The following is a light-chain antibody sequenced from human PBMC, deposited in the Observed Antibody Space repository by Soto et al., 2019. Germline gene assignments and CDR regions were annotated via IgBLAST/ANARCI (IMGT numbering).Light chain of an antibody. CDR3: QQSYSTPT. Sequence: DIQMTQSPSSLSASVGDRVTITCRASQSISRFLNWYQQIPGKAPKLLIHAASSLQTGVPSRFSGSGSGTEFTLTIGSLQPEDFAIYYCQQSYSTPTFXQGTKVDIK. CDR2: AAS. CDR1: QSISRF. J-gene: IGKJ1*01. V-gene: IGKV1-39*01.